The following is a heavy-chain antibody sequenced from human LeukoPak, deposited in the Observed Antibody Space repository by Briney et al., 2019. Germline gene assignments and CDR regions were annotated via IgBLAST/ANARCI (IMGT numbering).Heavy chain of an antibody. CDR3: GGMVVTTGYYGMDV. V-gene: IGHV5-51*01. D-gene: IGHD2-21*02. CDR1: GFSFTSYW. CDR2: IYPGTSET. J-gene: IGHJ6*02. Sequence: GESLKISCKGSGFSFTSYWIGWVRQTPGKGLEWMGIIYPGTSETRYSPSFQGQVTISADKSISTAYLQWSSLKASDTAMYYCGGMVVTTGYYGMDVWGQGTTVTVSS.